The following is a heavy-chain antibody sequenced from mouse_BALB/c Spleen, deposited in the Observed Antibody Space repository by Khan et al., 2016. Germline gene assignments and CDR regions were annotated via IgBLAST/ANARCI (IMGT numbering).Heavy chain of an antibody. V-gene: IGHV2-9*02. CDR1: GFSFTNSG. CDR2: IWAGGST. CDR3: ARDDQEVDAWFAS. Sequence: VPLLASGPGLVAPSQSLSITCTVSGFSFTNSGVHWVRQPPRKGLDWLGVIWAGGSTDYNSALMFRLSISRDTTHNQVFLKMNRLQTDDTAMYYCARDDQEVDAWFASWGQGTLVTVS. J-gene: IGHJ3*01.